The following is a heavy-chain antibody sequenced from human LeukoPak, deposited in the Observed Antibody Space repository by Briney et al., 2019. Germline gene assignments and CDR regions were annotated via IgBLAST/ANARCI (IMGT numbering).Heavy chain of an antibody. CDR2: IYYSGRT. CDR3: ARGLCSGGSCYWGGYFDY. D-gene: IGHD2-15*01. Sequence: SETLSLTCTVSGGSISSYYWSWIRQPPGKGLEWIGYIYYSGRTNYNPSLKSRVTISVDTSKNQFSLKLSSVTAADTAVYYCARGLCSGGSCYWGGYFDYWGQGTLVTVSS. J-gene: IGHJ4*02. CDR1: GGSISSYY. V-gene: IGHV4-59*01.